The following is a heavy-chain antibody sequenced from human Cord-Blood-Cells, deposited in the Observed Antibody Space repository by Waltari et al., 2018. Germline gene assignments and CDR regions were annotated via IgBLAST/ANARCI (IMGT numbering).Heavy chain of an antibody. CDR3: AKTITGDDAFDI. CDR1: GLPFDAYT. V-gene: IGHV3-43*01. Sequence: EVQLVVSGGVVVQPGGSLRPYGAASGLPFDAYTVHWVRQAPGKGLEWVSLISWDGGSTYYADSVKGRFTISRDNSKNSLYLQMNSLRTEDTALYYCAKTITGDDAFDIWGQGTMVTVSS. D-gene: IGHD7-27*01. J-gene: IGHJ3*02. CDR2: ISWDGGST.